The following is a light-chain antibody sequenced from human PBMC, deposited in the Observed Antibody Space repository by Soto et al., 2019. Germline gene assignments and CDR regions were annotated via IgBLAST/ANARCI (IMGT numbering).Light chain of an antibody. V-gene: IGKV3-20*01. J-gene: IGKJ5*01. CDR2: GAS. CDR3: QQYGSSTST. CDR1: QSLXSTY. Sequence: NVLTQSPGTLSLSPGERATLSCRASQSLXSTYLAWYQQKPGQAPRLLXAGASSRATGSPDRLSGTVSGTDFTLTIGRLEPEDFAVYYCQQYGSSTSTFGQGTRLEIK.